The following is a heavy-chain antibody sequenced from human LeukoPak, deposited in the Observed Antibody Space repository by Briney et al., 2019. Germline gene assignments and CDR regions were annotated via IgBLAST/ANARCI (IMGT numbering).Heavy chain of an antibody. CDR2: MNPRGGST. CDR1: GYSFTTYY. V-gene: IGHV1-46*01. J-gene: IGHJ4*02. D-gene: IGHD4-23*01. Sequence: GASVKVSRKASGYSFTTYYMHWMRQAPGQGLEWMGTMNPRGGSTNYAQKFQGRVTMIRDPSTSTVYKELSSLRFEDTAVYYCARVDDYGGNSVGYWGQGTLVTVSS. CDR3: ARVDDYGGNSVGY.